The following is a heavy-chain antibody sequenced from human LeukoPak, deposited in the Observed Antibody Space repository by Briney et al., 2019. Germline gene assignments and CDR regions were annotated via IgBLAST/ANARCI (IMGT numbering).Heavy chain of an antibody. J-gene: IGHJ4*02. CDR1: GFTFSSYS. V-gene: IGHV3-48*04. Sequence: GGSLRLSCAASGFTFSSYSMNWVRQAPGKGLEWVSYVSSSSSTIYYADSVKGRFTISRDNAKSSLYLQMNSLRAEDTAVYYCARAGYSYGYPPGYWGQGTLVTVSS. D-gene: IGHD5-18*01. CDR3: ARAGYSYGYPPGY. CDR2: VSSSSSTI.